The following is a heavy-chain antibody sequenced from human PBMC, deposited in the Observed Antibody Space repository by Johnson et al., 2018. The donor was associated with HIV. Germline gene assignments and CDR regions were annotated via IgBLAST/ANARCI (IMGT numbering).Heavy chain of an antibody. Sequence: QVQLVESGGGVVQPGGSLRLSCAASGFTFSSYGMHWVRQAPGKGLEWVAFIRYDGSNNYYADSVKGRFTISRDNSKNTLYLQMNSLRAEDTAVYYCAKDRGIGYDSSGSYGAFDIWGQGTMVTVSS. V-gene: IGHV3-30*02. D-gene: IGHD3-22*01. J-gene: IGHJ3*02. CDR2: IRYDGSNN. CDR3: AKDRGIGYDSSGSYGAFDI. CDR1: GFTFSSYG.